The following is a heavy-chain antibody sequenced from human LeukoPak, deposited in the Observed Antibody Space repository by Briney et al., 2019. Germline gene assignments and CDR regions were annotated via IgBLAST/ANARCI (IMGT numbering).Heavy chain of an antibody. CDR1: GFTFSSYW. J-gene: IGHJ4*02. CDR2: IKQDGSEK. V-gene: IGHV3-7*01. Sequence: GGSLRLSCAASGFTFSSYWMTWVRQAPGKGLEWVANIKQDGSEKYYVDSVKGRFTISRDNGKNSLYLQMNSLRAEDTAVYYCAREGSSRGPGYFDYWGQGTLVTVSS. CDR3: AREGSSRGPGYFDY. D-gene: IGHD6-19*01.